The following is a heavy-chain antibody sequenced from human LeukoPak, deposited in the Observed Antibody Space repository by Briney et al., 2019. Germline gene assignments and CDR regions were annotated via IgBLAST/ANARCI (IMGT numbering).Heavy chain of an antibody. D-gene: IGHD6-6*01. CDR1: GFTCSDYW. CDR2: IKQDGSQR. Sequence: GGALRLSCTASGFTCSDYWMTWVRQAPGKGAEGVANIKQDGSQRYYVDSVRGRFTISRDNAKNSLFLQMNGLRAEDTAVYYCARRGGSSSRRSPIDYWGQGTLVTVSS. CDR3: ARRGGSSSRRSPIDY. V-gene: IGHV3-7*01. J-gene: IGHJ4*02.